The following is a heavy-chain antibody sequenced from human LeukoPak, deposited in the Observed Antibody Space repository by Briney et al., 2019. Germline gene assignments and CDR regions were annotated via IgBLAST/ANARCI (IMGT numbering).Heavy chain of an antibody. D-gene: IGHD6-13*01. CDR2: IRSKAYGGTT. CDR3: TRDLTRIAAAGSRGYYYYYMDV. Sequence: GGSLRLSCTASGFTFGDYAMSWFRQAPGKGLEWVGFIRSKAYGGTTEYAASVKGRFTISRDDSKSIAYLQMNSLKTEDTAVYYCTRDLTRIAAAGSRGYYYYYMDVWGKGTTVTVSS. V-gene: IGHV3-49*03. J-gene: IGHJ6*03. CDR1: GFTFGDYA.